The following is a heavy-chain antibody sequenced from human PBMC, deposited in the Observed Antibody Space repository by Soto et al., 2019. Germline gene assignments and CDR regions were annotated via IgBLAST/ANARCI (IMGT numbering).Heavy chain of an antibody. Sequence: PGGSLRLSCAASGFTFSSYAMSWVRQAPGKGLEWVSAISGSGGSTYYADSVKGRFTISRDNSKNTLYLQMNSLRAEDTAVYYCAKCGGSCYIFLQNWFDPWGQGTLVTV. CDR3: AKCGGSCYIFLQNWFDP. D-gene: IGHD2-15*01. CDR2: ISGSGGST. J-gene: IGHJ5*02. V-gene: IGHV3-23*01. CDR1: GFTFSSYA.